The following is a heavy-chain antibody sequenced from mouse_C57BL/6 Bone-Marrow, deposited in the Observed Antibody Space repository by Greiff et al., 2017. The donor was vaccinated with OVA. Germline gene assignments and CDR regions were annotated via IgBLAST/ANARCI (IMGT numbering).Heavy chain of an antibody. Sequence: QVQLKQSGPGLVQPSQSLSITCTVSAFSLTTYGIHWIRQSPGKGLEWLGVIWSGGTTDYNAAFISRLSINKANSKSQVFFKMNSLQADDTAIYYCARDWENYIMDYWGQGTSVTVSS. CDR2: IWSGGTT. V-gene: IGHV2-2*01. J-gene: IGHJ4*01. CDR1: AFSLTTYG. D-gene: IGHD4-1*01. CDR3: ARDWENYIMDY.